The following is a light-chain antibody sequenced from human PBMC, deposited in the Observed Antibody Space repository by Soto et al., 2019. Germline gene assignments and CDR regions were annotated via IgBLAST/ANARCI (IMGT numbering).Light chain of an antibody. V-gene: IGKV3-11*01. CDR2: DAS. CDR1: QSVNNN. CDR3: QQRRGS. Sequence: EIILTQSPASLSVSPGERATLSCRASQSVNNNLAWYQQKPGQAPRLLIYDASNRATGIPARFSGSGSGTDFTLTISSLEPGDFAVYYCQQRRGSFGQGTKLEI. J-gene: IGKJ2*01.